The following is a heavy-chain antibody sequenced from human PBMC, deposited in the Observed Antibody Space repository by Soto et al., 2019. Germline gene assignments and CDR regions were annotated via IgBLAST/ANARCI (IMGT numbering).Heavy chain of an antibody. CDR2: ISSSGSTI. V-gene: IGHV3-11*01. Sequence: GGSLRLSCAASGFTFSDYYMSWIRQAPGRGLEWVSYISSSGSTIYYADSVKGRFTISRDNAKNSLYLQMNSLRAEDTAVYYCARAGAYGGDYDRDYYYGMDVWGQGTTVTVSS. CDR3: ARAGAYGGDYDRDYYYGMDV. D-gene: IGHD4-17*01. J-gene: IGHJ6*02. CDR1: GFTFSDYY.